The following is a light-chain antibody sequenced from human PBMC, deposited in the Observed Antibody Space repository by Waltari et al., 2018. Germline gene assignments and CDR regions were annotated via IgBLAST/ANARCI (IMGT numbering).Light chain of an antibody. Sequence: QSALAQPASVSGSPGQSITISCAGGSSDIGRSHLVSWYQHHPDKAPKLIIYEVRQRPSGLSNRFSGSKSGSTASLTISGLQAEDEATYYCCSYAGGASYVFGTGTQVSVV. J-gene: IGLJ1*01. V-gene: IGLV2-23*02. CDR3: CSYAGGASYV. CDR2: EVR. CDR1: SSDIGRSHL.